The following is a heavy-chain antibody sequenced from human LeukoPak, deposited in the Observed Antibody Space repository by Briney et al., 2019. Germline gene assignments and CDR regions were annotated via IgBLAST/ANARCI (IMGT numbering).Heavy chain of an antibody. J-gene: IGHJ4*02. V-gene: IGHV3-48*01. Sequence: PGRSLRLSSAPSGVTFSSYSIKSVPQTPGKGLERVSYISSSSSTIYYADSVKGRFTISRDNAKNSLYLQMNSLRAEDTAVYYCARDGGGYSSGWPYFDYWGQGTLVTVSS. CDR2: ISSSSSTI. CDR3: ARDGGGYSSGWPYFDY. CDR1: GVTFSSYS. D-gene: IGHD6-19*01.